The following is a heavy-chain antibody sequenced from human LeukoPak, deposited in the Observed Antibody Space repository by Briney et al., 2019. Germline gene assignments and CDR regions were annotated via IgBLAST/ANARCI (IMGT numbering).Heavy chain of an antibody. Sequence: PGGSLRLSCAASGFTFSSYAMSWVRQAPGKGLEWVSAISGSGGSTYYADSVKGRFTISRDNAKSSVFLQMNSLRAEDAALYYCARDPGRGGKALTDYWGQGALVTVSS. V-gene: IGHV3-23*01. J-gene: IGHJ4*02. CDR1: GFTFSSYA. CDR3: ARDPGRGGKALTDY. D-gene: IGHD3-16*01. CDR2: ISGSGGST.